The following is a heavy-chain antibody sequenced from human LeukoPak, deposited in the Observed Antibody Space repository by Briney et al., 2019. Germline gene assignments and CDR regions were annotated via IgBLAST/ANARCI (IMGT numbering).Heavy chain of an antibody. Sequence: SETLSLTCTVSHYSISSNYYWGWIRQPPGKGLEWIGSIYHSGSTYYNPSLKSRVTISVDTSKNQFSLKLTSVSAADTAVYYCARSSGYMSYWGQGTLVTVSS. CDR2: IYHSGST. D-gene: IGHD3-22*01. V-gene: IGHV4-38-2*02. CDR3: ARSSGYMSY. CDR1: HYSISSNYY. J-gene: IGHJ4*02.